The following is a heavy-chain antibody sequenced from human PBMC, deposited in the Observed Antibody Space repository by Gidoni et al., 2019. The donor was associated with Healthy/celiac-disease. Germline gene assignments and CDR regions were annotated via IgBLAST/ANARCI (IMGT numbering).Heavy chain of an antibody. Sequence: PASGFTFSSYGMHWVRQAPGNGLDWVAVISYDGSNKYYADSVKGRFTISRDNSKNTLYLQMNSLRAEDTAVYYCAKADTWGAISYFDYWGQGTLVTVSS. CDR2: ISYDGSNK. J-gene: IGHJ4*02. CDR3: AKADTWGAISYFDY. V-gene: IGHV3-30*18. CDR1: GFTFSSYG. D-gene: IGHD7-27*01.